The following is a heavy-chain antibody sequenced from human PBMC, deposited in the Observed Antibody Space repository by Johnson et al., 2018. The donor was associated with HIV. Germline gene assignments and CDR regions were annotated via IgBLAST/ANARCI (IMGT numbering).Heavy chain of an antibody. CDR3: AKVLTSSTSWLDDAFDI. J-gene: IGHJ3*02. CDR1: GFNFNTYG. CDR2: IWYDGSEK. V-gene: IGHV3-33*06. Sequence: QVHLVESGGGVVQPGRSPRLSCAASGFNFNTYGMHWVRQAPGKGLEWVALIWYDGSEKDYADSVKGRFTISRDNSKNTLFLQMNSLRAEDTAVYYCAKVLTSSTSWLDDAFDICGQGTMVTVSS. D-gene: IGHD6-13*01.